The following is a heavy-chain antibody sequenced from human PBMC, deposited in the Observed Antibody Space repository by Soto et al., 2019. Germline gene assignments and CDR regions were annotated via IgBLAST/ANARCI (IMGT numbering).Heavy chain of an antibody. CDR3: ARHNSYGSGKLGPFDY. V-gene: IGHV4-39*01. CDR1: GGSTSSSSYY. J-gene: IGHJ4*02. CDR2: IYYSGST. D-gene: IGHD3-10*01. Sequence: SETLSLTCTVSGGSTSSSSYYWGWIRQPPGKGLEWIGSIYYSGSTYYNPSLKSRVTISVDTSKNQFSLKLSSVTAADTAVYYCARHNSYGSGKLGPFDYWGQGTLVTVSS.